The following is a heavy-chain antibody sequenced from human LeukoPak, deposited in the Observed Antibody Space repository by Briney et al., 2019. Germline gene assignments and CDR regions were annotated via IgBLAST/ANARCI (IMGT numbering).Heavy chain of an antibody. D-gene: IGHD3-16*02. CDR3: ARDNHDYVWGSYRFRWFDP. CDR2: ISSGGRSI. V-gene: IGHV3-21*04. Sequence: GGSLRLSCAASGFTFSSYGMNWVRQAPGKGLEWVSSISSGGRSIDLADSVKGRFTISRDNAKKSLYLQMNSLRAEDTAVYYCARDNHDYVWGSYRFRWFDPWGQGTLVTVSS. CDR1: GFTFSSYG. J-gene: IGHJ5*02.